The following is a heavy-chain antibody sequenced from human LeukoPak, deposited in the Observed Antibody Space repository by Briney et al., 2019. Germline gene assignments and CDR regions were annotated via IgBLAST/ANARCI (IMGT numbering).Heavy chain of an antibody. CDR2: ITNDGSST. CDR3: AKDMAYDSSGYPGPFDY. V-gene: IGHV3-74*01. Sequence: PGGSLRLSCAASGLTFSSHWMHWVRQAPGKGLVWVSRITNDGSSTTYADSVKGRFTISRDNAKNSLYLQMNSLRAEDTALYYCAKDMAYDSSGYPGPFDYWGQGTLVTVSS. D-gene: IGHD3-22*01. J-gene: IGHJ4*02. CDR1: GLTFSSHW.